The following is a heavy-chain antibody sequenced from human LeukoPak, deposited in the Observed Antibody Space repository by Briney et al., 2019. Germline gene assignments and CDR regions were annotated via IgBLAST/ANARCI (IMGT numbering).Heavy chain of an antibody. CDR2: IKQDGSEK. Sequence: GGSLRLSCVAFGFTFSSYWMSWVRQAPGKGLEWVANIKQDGSEKYYVDSVKGRFTISRDNAKNSLYLQMNSLRAEDTALYYCAKDRDYDILTGNFDYWGQGTLVTVSS. D-gene: IGHD3-9*01. CDR1: GFTFSSYW. CDR3: AKDRDYDILTGNFDY. J-gene: IGHJ4*02. V-gene: IGHV3-7*03.